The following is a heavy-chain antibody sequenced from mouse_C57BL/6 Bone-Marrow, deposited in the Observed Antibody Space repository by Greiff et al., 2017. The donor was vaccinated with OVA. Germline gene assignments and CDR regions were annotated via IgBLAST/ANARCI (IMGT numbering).Heavy chain of an antibody. CDR1: GYTFTEYT. CDR3: ARHEERAYYSNYEGFAY. Sequence: QVQLQQSGAELVKPGASVKLSCKASGYTFTEYTIHWVKQRSGQGLEWIGWFYPGSGSIKYNEKFKDKATLTADKSSSTVYMELSRLTSEDSAVYFCARHEERAYYSNYEGFAYWGQGTLVTVSA. J-gene: IGHJ3*01. V-gene: IGHV1-62-2*01. D-gene: IGHD2-5*01. CDR2: FYPGSGSI.